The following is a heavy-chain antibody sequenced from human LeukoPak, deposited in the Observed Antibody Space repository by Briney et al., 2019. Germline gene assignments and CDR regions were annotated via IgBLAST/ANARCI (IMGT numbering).Heavy chain of an antibody. D-gene: IGHD6-6*01. CDR3: ARMLKSISTIAAPPDMAY. CDR1: GFTFISYA. J-gene: IGHJ4*02. Sequence: PGGSLRLSCSASGFTFISYAMHWVRQAPGRGLDWVATISFDATNKYYSASVKGRFTVSRDNSKDTLFLHMSSLGLEDTAVYYCARMLKSISTIAAPPDMAYWGPGTLVIVSS. V-gene: IGHV3-30*04. CDR2: ISFDATNK.